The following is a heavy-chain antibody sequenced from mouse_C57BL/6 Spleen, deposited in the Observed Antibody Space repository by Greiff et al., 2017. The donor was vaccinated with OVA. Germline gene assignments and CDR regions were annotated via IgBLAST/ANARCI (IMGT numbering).Heavy chain of an antibody. V-gene: IGHV1-26*01. CDR3: AIYDYVGAMDY. J-gene: IGHJ4*01. CDR1: GYTFTDYY. Sequence: VQLQQSGPELVKPGASVKISCKASGYTFTDYYMNWVKQSHGKSLEWIGDINPNNGGTSYNQKFKGKATLTVDKSSSTAYMELRSLTSEDSAVYYCAIYDYVGAMDYWGQGTSVTVSS. D-gene: IGHD2-4*01. CDR2: INPNNGGT.